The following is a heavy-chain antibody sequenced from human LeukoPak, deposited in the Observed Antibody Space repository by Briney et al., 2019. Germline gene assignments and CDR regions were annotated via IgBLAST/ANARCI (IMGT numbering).Heavy chain of an antibody. Sequence: GGSLRLSCAASGFTFSSYSVNWVCQAPGKGLEWVSSISSSSSYIYYADSVNGRFTISRDNAKNSLYLQMNSLRAEDTAVYYCARSLWYDSSGYYYGIFDYWGQGTLVTVSS. CDR2: ISSSSSYI. V-gene: IGHV3-21*01. D-gene: IGHD3-22*01. CDR3: ARSLWYDSSGYYYGIFDY. J-gene: IGHJ4*02. CDR1: GFTFSSYS.